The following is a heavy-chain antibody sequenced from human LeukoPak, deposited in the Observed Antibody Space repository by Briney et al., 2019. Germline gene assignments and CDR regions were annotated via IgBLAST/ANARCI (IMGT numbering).Heavy chain of an antibody. J-gene: IGHJ4*02. Sequence: GGSLRLSCAASGFTFSSYWTHWVRQAPGKGLVWVSGISWNSGSIGYADSVKGRFTISRDNAKNSLYLQMNSLRAENMALYYCAKDQGIAAAGSFDYWGQGTLVTVSS. V-gene: IGHV3-9*03. D-gene: IGHD6-13*01. CDR1: GFTFSSYW. CDR3: AKDQGIAAAGSFDY. CDR2: ISWNSGSI.